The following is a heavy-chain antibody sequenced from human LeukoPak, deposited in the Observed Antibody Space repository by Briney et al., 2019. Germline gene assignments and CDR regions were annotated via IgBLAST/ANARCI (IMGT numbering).Heavy chain of an antibody. V-gene: IGHV3-30*02. CDR1: GFTFSSYG. Sequence: PGGSLRLSCAASGFTFSSYGMHWVRQAPGKGLEWVAFIRYDGSNKYYADSVKGRFTISRDNAKNTLYLQMNSLRAEDTAVYYCARDFTVTTRWGMDYYFDYWGQGTLVTVSS. D-gene: IGHD4-17*01. CDR2: IRYDGSNK. CDR3: ARDFTVTTRWGMDYYFDY. J-gene: IGHJ4*02.